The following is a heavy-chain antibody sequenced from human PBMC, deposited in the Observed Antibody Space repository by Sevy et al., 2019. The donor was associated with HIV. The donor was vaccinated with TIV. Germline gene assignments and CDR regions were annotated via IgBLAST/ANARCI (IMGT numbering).Heavy chain of an antibody. CDR1: GFTFSSYA. J-gene: IGHJ3*02. V-gene: IGHV3-23*01. CDR3: AKDLNVLMVYADACDI. D-gene: IGHD2-8*01. CDR2: ISGSGDST. Sequence: GGSLRLSCAASGFTFSSYAMSWVRQAPGKGLEWVSAISGSGDSTYYADSVKGRFTISRDNSKNTLYLQMNSLRDEDTAVYYCAKDLNVLMVYADACDIWGQGTMVTVSS.